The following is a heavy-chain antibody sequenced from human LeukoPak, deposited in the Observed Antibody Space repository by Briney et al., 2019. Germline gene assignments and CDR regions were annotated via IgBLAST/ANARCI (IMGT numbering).Heavy chain of an antibody. J-gene: IGHJ5*02. V-gene: IGHV3-48*03. CDR2: ISSSGSYI. CDR1: GFTFSSYE. CDR3: AREWESDL. D-gene: IGHD1-26*01. Sequence: PGGSLRLSCAASGFTFSSYEMNWVRQAPGKGLEWVSSISSSGSYIYYADSVKGRFTISRDNAKNSLYLQMNSLRAEDTAIYYCAREWESDLWGQGTLVTVSS.